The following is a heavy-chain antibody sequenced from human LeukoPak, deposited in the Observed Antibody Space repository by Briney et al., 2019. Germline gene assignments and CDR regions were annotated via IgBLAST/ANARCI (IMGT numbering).Heavy chain of an antibody. CDR1: GGTFSSYA. CDR3: ARGAMATMETTDY. D-gene: IGHD5-24*01. CDR2: IIPIVGTT. J-gene: IGHJ4*02. V-gene: IGHV1-69*01. Sequence: GSSVKVSCKASGGTFSSYAFSWVRQAPGQGLEWMGGIIPIVGTTNYAQKFQGRVTITADESTSTAYMELSSLRSEDTAVYYCARGAMATMETTDYWGQGTLVTVSS.